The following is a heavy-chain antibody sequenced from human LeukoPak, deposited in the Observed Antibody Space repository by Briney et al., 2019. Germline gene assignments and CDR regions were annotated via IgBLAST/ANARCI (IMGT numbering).Heavy chain of an antibody. J-gene: IGHJ5*02. CDR2: INHSGST. V-gene: IGHV4-34*01. CDR1: GGSFSGYS. D-gene: IGHD3-16*01. CDR3: ARDLTMITFGGVILLLWFDP. Sequence: PSETLSLTCAVYGGSFSGYSWSWIRQPPGKGLEWIGEINHSGSTNYNPSLKSRVTISVDTSKNQFSLKLSSVTAADTAVYYCARDLTMITFGGVILLLWFDPWGQGTLVTVSS.